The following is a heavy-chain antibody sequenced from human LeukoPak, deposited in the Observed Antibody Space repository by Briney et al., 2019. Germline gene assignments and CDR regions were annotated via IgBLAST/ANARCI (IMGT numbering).Heavy chain of an antibody. CDR2: IIPIFGTA. CDR3: ARDGPRYCSSTSCYNWFDP. Sequence: GASVKVSCKASGGTFSSYAVSWVRQAPGQGLEWMGGIIPIFGTANYAQKFQGRVTITADESTSTTYMEQSSLRSEDTAVYYCARDGPRYCSSTSCYNWFDPWGQGTLVTVSS. V-gene: IGHV1-69*13. J-gene: IGHJ5*02. D-gene: IGHD2-2*01. CDR1: GGTFSSYA.